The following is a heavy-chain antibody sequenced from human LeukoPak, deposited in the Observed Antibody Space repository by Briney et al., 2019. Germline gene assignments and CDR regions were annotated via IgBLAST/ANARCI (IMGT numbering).Heavy chain of an antibody. CDR2: ISGSGGST. CDR1: GFTFDDYT. J-gene: IGHJ4*02. D-gene: IGHD3-22*01. Sequence: GGSLRLSCAASGFTFDDYTMHWVRQAPGKGLEWVSAISGSGGSTYYADSVKGRFTISRDNSKNTLYLQMNSLRAEDTAVYYCAKDRSYDSSGYSPPHYFDYWGQGTLVTVSS. CDR3: AKDRSYDSSGYSPPHYFDY. V-gene: IGHV3-23*01.